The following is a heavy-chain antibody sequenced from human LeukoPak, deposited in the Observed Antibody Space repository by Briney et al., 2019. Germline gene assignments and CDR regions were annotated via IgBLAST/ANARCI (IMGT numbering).Heavy chain of an antibody. CDR1: GGTFSSYA. D-gene: IGHD3-10*01. J-gene: IGHJ3*02. CDR2: IIPIFGTA. V-gene: IGHV1-69*05. CDR3: ARSYSHYYGSGSYYNYAFDI. Sequence: SVKVSCKASGGTFSSYAISWVRQAPGQGLEWMGRIIPIFGTANYAQKFQGSVTITTDESTSTAYMELSSLRSEDTAVYYCARSYSHYYGSGSYYNYAFDIWGQGTMVTVSS.